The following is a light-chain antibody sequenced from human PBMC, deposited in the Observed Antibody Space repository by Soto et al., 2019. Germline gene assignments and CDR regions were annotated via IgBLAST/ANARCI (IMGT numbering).Light chain of an antibody. J-gene: IGKJ1*01. CDR3: QQFHNWPLT. V-gene: IGKV3-15*01. CDR1: QSVRSN. Sequence: EIVMTQSPDTLSLSPGEGATLSCRASQSVRSNVVWYQRKPGQPPRLLISGASTRATGAPARFSGSGSGTEFTLTISSLQSEEFAIYYCQQFHNWPLTFGQGTKVDIK. CDR2: GAS.